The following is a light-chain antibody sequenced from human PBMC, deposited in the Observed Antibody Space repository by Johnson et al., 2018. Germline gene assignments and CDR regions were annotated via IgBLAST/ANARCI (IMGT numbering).Light chain of an antibody. J-gene: IGLJ1*01. CDR2: ENN. Sequence: QSVLTQPPSVSAAPGQKVTISCSGSSSNIGNKYVSWYQQLPGTAPKLLIYENNKRPSGIPDRFSGSKSGTSATLGITGLQTGAEADYYCGTWDSSLSAGNVFGTGTKVTVI. CDR1: SSNIGNKY. CDR3: GTWDSSLSAGNV. V-gene: IGLV1-51*02.